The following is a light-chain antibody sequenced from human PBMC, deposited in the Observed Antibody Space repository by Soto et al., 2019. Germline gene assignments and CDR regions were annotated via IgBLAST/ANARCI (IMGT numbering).Light chain of an antibody. CDR1: QSISNW. CDR3: PPYNRNYPKT. CDR2: DAS. Sequence: DIQMTQSPSTLSASVGDRVTITCRASQSISNWLAWYQQKAGKAPKLLIYDASSLESGFPSRFSGSGSGTEFTLTISSLQPDDFASYYCPPYNRNYPKTFGQGTKVEIK. J-gene: IGKJ1*01. V-gene: IGKV1-5*01.